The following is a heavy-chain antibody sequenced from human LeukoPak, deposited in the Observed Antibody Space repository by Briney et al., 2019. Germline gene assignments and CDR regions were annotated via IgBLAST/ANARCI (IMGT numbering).Heavy chain of an antibody. CDR2: IYANNGGT. CDR3: ARDSAARSDL. D-gene: IGHD2-15*01. J-gene: IGHJ2*01. Sequence: SETLSLTCTVSGGSISGHHWSWIRQPLGKGLEWIGYIYANNGGTDYNPSLKSRATISVDTSKNQFPLHLNAVTAADTAVYYCARDSAARSDLWGRGTLVTVAS. CDR1: GGSISGHH. V-gene: IGHV4-59*11.